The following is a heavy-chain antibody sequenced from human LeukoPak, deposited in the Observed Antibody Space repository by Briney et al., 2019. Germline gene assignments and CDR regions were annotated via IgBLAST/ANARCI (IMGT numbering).Heavy chain of an antibody. CDR2: INPNSGGT. Sequence: GASVKVSCKASGYTFTGYYMHWVRQAPGQGLEWMGWINPNSGGTNYAQKFQGRVTMTRDTSISTAYMELSRLRSDDTAVYYCASEPAISDSSSIDYWGQGTLVTVSS. D-gene: IGHD6-6*01. CDR3: ASEPAISDSSSIDY. J-gene: IGHJ4*02. V-gene: IGHV1-2*02. CDR1: GYTFTGYY.